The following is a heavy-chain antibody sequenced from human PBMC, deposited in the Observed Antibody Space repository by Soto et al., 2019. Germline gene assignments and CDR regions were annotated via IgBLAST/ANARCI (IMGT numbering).Heavy chain of an antibody. V-gene: IGHV4-34*01. CDR3: ARIGKYDFWSGYYYYGMDV. Sequence: SETLSLTCAVYGGSFSGYYWSWIRQPPGKGLEWIGEINHSGSTNYNPSLKSRVTISVDTSKNQFSLKLSSVTAADTAVYYCARIGKYDFWSGYYYYGMDVWGQGTTVTVSS. J-gene: IGHJ6*02. CDR2: INHSGST. D-gene: IGHD3-3*01. CDR1: GGSFSGYY.